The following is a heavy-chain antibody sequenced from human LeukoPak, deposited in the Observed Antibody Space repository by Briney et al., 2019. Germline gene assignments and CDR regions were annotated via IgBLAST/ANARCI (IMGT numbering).Heavy chain of an antibody. Sequence: PGGSMRLSCAVSGFTFDDYGMSWVSQAPGKGLEWVSGINWNGGNTGYADSVKGRFTIARDNAKNSLYLQMNSLRAEDTALYYCARVAYYYDSSGYAYYFDYWGQGTLVTVSS. J-gene: IGHJ4*02. V-gene: IGHV3-20*04. CDR2: INWNGGNT. CDR1: GFTFDDYG. D-gene: IGHD3-22*01. CDR3: ARVAYYYDSSGYAYYFDY.